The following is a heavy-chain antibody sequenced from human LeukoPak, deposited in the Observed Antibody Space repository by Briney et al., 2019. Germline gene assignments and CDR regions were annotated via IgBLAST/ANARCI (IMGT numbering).Heavy chain of an antibody. J-gene: IGHJ4*02. Sequence: PSETLSLTCNASGGSISLSSYYWGWIRQPPGKGLQWIGSVYYSGTSYYNLSLKSRVTISVDTSKNQFSLRLTSVTAADTAVYYCARHESSGWYYLFRYWGQGTLVTVSS. D-gene: IGHD3-22*01. V-gene: IGHV4-39*01. CDR1: GGSISLSSYY. CDR3: ARHESSGWYYLFRY. CDR2: VYYSGTS.